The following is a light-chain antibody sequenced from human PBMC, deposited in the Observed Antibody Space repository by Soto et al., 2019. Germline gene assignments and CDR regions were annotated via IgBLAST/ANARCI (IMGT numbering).Light chain of an antibody. V-gene: IGKV3-20*01. CDR1: QSVSSSY. CDR2: GAS. J-gene: IGKJ2*01. CDR3: QQSYNSHT. Sequence: EIVLTQSPGTLSLSPGERATLSCRASQSVSSSYLAWYQQKPGQAPRLLIFGASSRATAIPDRFSGSGSGTDFTLSISRLEPEDFATYYCQQSYNSHTFGQGTKVDIK.